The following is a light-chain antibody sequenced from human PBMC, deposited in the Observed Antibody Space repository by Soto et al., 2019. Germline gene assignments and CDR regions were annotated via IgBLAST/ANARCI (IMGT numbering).Light chain of an antibody. V-gene: IGKV1-6*01. CDR2: AAS. J-gene: IGKJ4*01. Sequence: AIQMTQSASSLSASVGDRVTITCRASQGIRHYLGWYQQKPGKAPKLLIYAASSLQSGVPSRFSGSGSGTDFTLTISSLQPEDFATYYCLQDYNYPLTFGGGTKVEIK. CDR3: LQDYNYPLT. CDR1: QGIRHY.